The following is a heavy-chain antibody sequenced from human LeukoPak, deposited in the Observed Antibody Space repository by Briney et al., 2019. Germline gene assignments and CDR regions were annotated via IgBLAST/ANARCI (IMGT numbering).Heavy chain of an antibody. V-gene: IGHV3-21*01. Sequence: MAGGSLRLSCVAYGFNFRDYSMNWVRQAPGKGLDWVSGISGTSSYMYYGDSVKGRFTVSRDNAKNSLYLQMEILRVEDTAVYYCARDLHYYGSGPWGQGTLVTVSS. CDR1: GFNFRDYS. D-gene: IGHD3-10*01. CDR2: ISGTSSYM. J-gene: IGHJ5*02. CDR3: ARDLHYYGSGP.